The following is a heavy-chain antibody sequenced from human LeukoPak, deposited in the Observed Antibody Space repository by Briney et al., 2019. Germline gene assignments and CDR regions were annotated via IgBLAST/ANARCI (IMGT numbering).Heavy chain of an antibody. CDR1: GYTFTSNY. Sequence: ASVKVSCKAFGYTFTSNYMHWVRQAPGQGPEWMGVISPSGGSTTYAQKLQGRVTMTTDTSTSTAYMELRSLRSDDTAVYYCARESYDSSGYTFDYWGQGTLVTVSS. J-gene: IGHJ4*02. D-gene: IGHD3-22*01. V-gene: IGHV1-46*01. CDR3: ARESYDSSGYTFDY. CDR2: ISPSGGST.